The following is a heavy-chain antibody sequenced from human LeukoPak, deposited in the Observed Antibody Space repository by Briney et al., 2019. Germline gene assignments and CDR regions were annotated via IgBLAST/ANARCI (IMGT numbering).Heavy chain of an antibody. Sequence: PGGSLRLSCAASGFTFSSYAMHWVRQAPGKGLEWVAVISYDGSNKYYADSVKGRFTISRDNSKNTLYLQMNSLRPEDTAVYYCARVSGNPPKFDYWGQGTLVIVSS. CDR2: ISYDGSNK. CDR1: GFTFSSYA. D-gene: IGHD1-26*01. CDR3: ARVSGNPPKFDY. J-gene: IGHJ4*02. V-gene: IGHV3-30*04.